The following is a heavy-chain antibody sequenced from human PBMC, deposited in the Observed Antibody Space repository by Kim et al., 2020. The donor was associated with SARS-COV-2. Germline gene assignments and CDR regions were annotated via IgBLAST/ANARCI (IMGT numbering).Heavy chain of an antibody. J-gene: IGHJ2*01. CDR1: GFTFSSYW. D-gene: IGHD6-19*01. CDR3: AREGAVADNYWYFDL. V-gene: IGHV3-7*01. Sequence: GGSLRLSCAASGFTFSSYWMSWVRQAPGKGLEWVANIKQDGSEKYYVDSVKGRFTISRDNAKNSLYLQMNSLRAEDTAVYYCAREGAVADNYWYFDLWGRGTLVTVSS. CDR2: IKQDGSEK.